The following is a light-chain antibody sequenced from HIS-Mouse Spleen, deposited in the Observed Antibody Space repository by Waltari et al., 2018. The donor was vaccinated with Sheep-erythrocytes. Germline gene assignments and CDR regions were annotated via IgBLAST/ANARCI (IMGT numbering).Light chain of an antibody. CDR1: SSDVGGFCYNY. CDR3: CSYAGSFYV. V-gene: IGLV2-8*01. Sequence: ALTQPPSASGSPGQSVTISCTGTSSDVGGFCYNYVSWYQQHPGKAPKLMIYEVSKRPSGVPDRFSGSKSGNTASLTVSGLQAEDEADYYCCSYAGSFYVFGTGTKVTVL. J-gene: IGLJ1*01. CDR2: EVS.